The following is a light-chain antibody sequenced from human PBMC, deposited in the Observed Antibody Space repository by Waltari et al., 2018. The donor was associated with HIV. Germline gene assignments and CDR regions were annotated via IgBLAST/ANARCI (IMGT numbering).Light chain of an antibody. CDR2: QNN. V-gene: IGLV3-1*01. CDR3: QAWDSSTVV. Sequence: SYELTQPPSVSVSPGQTGSISCSGDNLGEKYACWFQQKPGQPPVMVIYQNNKRPSGIPERFSGSNSGNTATLTISGTQAMDEADYYCQAWDSSTVVFGTGTKVTVL. CDR1: NLGEKY. J-gene: IGLJ1*01.